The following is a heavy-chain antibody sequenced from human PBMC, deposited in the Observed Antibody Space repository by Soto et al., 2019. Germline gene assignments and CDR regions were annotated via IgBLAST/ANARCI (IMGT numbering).Heavy chain of an antibody. Sequence: ASVKVSCKASGYSFVTYGFSWVRQAPGQGLECVGWISAHNGDTHYSQKFQGRVTLTTDTSTNTGYMELRSLTSDDTAVYFCATEPIYYNDGSGYYPLGHWGQGTLVTVS. D-gene: IGHD3-22*01. J-gene: IGHJ4*02. V-gene: IGHV1-18*04. CDR2: ISAHNGDT. CDR3: ATEPIYYNDGSGYYPLGH. CDR1: GYSFVTYG.